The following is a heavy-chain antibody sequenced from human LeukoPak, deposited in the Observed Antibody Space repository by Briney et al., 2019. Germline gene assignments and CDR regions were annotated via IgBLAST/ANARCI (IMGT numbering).Heavy chain of an antibody. CDR1: GGTFSSYA. Sequence: GASVKVSCKASGGTFSSYAISWVRQAPGQGLEWMGWISAYNGNTNYAQKLQGRVTMTTDTSTSTAYMELRSLRSDDTAVYYCARDTGGYPFDYWGQGTLVTVSS. V-gene: IGHV1-18*01. CDR2: ISAYNGNT. D-gene: IGHD2-8*02. CDR3: ARDTGGYPFDY. J-gene: IGHJ4*02.